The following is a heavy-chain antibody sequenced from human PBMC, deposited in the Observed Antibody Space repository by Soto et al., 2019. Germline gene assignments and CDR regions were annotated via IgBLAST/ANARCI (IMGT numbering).Heavy chain of an antibody. CDR1: SGSISSNY. D-gene: IGHD3-16*01. V-gene: IGHV4-59*01. J-gene: IGHJ6*02. CDR3: ATSGGGSGGYYYGMDV. Sequence: SETLSLTCTLSSGSISSNYWSWIRQPPGKGLEWIGYIYYKGSTNYNPSIKSRVTISVDTSKNQSSLKLSSVTAADTAVYYCATSGGGSGGYYYGMDVWGQGTTVTVSS. CDR2: IYYKGST.